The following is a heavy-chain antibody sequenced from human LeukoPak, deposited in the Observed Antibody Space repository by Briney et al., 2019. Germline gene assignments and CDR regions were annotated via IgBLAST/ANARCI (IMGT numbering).Heavy chain of an antibody. J-gene: IGHJ6*03. V-gene: IGHV3-23*01. D-gene: IGHD3-10*01. CDR2: ISGSGGST. CDR1: GFNIYTYT. CDR3: ARGGDRTERSGHYYYYMDV. Sequence: GQSLRLSCDASGFNIYTYTMYWVRQAPGKGLEWVSAISGSGGSTYYADSVKGRFTISRDNSKNTLYLQMNSLRAEDTAVYYCARGGDRTERSGHYYYYMDVWGKGTTVTVSS.